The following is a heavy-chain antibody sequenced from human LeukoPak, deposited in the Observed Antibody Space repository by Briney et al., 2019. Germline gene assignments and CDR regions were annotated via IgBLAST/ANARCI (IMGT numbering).Heavy chain of an antibody. Sequence: GGSLRLSCAASGFTFSSYSMNWVRQAPGKGLEWVSYISSSSSTIYYADSVKGRFTISRDNAKNSLYLQVNSLRAEDTAVYYCAGKIGTYYGYFDYWGREPWSPSPQ. D-gene: IGHD1-26*01. V-gene: IGHV3-48*04. CDR1: GFTFSSYS. CDR2: ISSSSSTI. CDR3: AGKIGTYYGYFDY. J-gene: IGHJ4*02.